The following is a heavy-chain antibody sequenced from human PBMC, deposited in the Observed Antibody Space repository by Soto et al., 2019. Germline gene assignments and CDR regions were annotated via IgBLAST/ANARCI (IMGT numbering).Heavy chain of an antibody. V-gene: IGHV3-30-3*01. CDR2: ISYDGSNK. D-gene: IGHD2-8*02. J-gene: IGHJ4*02. Sequence: GGSLRLSCAASGFSISSYAMHWVRQAPGKGLEWVAVISYDGSNKYYADSVKGRFTISRDNSKNTLYLQMNSLRAEDTAVYYCARDKITGLFDYWGQGTLVTVSS. CDR3: ARDKITGLFDY. CDR1: GFSISSYA.